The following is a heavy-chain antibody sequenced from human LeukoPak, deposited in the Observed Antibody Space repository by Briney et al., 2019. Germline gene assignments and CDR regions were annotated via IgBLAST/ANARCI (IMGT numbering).Heavy chain of an antibody. CDR3: ARRGYSYGIDYYYYMDV. J-gene: IGHJ6*03. V-gene: IGHV1-2*02. Sequence: GASVKVSCKASGYTFTGYYMHWVRQAPGQGLEWMGWINPNSGGTNYAQKFQGRVTMTRDTSISTAYMELSRLRSDDTAAYYCARRGYSYGIDYYYYMDVWGKGTTVTISS. D-gene: IGHD5-18*01. CDR2: INPNSGGT. CDR1: GYTFTGYY.